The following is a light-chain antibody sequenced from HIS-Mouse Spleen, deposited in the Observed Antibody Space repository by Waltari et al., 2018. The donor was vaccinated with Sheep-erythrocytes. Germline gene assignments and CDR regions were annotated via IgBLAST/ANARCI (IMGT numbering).Light chain of an antibody. CDR3: QQFNHYPRT. Sequence: AIQLTQSPSSLSASVGDRVTITCRASQGISSALACYQQKPGKAPNLLIYDAPSLESGVPSRFSGSGSGTDFTLTISSLQPEDFATYYCQQFNHYPRTFGQGTKVEIK. V-gene: IGKV1-13*01. J-gene: IGKJ1*01. CDR1: QGISSA. CDR2: DAP.